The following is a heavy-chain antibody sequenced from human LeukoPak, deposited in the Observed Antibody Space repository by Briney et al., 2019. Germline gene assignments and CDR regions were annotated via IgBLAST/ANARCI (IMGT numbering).Heavy chain of an antibody. V-gene: IGHV3-30*02. Sequence: PGGSLRLSCAASGFTFSSYGMHWVRQAPGKGLEGVAFIRYDGSNKYYADSVKGRFTISRDNSKNTLYLQMNSLGAEDTAVYYCAKDGLPYGLVSALQHWGQGTLVTVSS. CDR3: AKDGLPYGLVSALQH. CDR1: GFTFSSYG. J-gene: IGHJ1*01. CDR2: IRYDGSNK. D-gene: IGHD3/OR15-3a*01.